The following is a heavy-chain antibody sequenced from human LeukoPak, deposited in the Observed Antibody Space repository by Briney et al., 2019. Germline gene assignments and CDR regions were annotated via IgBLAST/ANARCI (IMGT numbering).Heavy chain of an antibody. J-gene: IGHJ4*02. CDR1: GFTFSDYR. D-gene: IGHD2-2*01. Sequence: PGGSLRLSCIASGFTFSDYRMHWVRQARGKGLVWVSRINTGGSKTIYADSVKGRFTVSRDNAKNTLYLQMDSLTAEDTAVYYCARPTQCGSNNCYGFDYWGQGILVTVSS. V-gene: IGHV3-74*01. CDR3: ARPTQCGSNNCYGFDY. CDR2: INTGGSKT.